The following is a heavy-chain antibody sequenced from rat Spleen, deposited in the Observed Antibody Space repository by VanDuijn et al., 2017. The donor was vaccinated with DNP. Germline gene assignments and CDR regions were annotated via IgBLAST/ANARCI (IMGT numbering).Heavy chain of an antibody. J-gene: IGHJ2*01. Sequence: EVQLVESGGGLVQPGRSLKLSCAASGFTFSNYGMAWVRQAPKKGLEWVATITASSGTTYYRDSVKGRFTISTDNAESTLYLQMDSLRSEDTATYYCARPDYWGQGVMVTVSS. CDR3: ARPDY. V-gene: IGHV5S13*01. CDR2: ITASSGTT. CDR1: GFTFSNYG.